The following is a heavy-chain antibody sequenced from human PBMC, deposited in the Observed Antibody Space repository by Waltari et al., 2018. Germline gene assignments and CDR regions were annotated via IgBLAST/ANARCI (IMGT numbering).Heavy chain of an antibody. V-gene: IGHV3-30*18. Sequence: QVQLVESGGGVVQPGRSLRLSCAASGFTFSSYGMHWVRQAPGKGLEWVAVISYDGSNKYYADSVKGRFTISRDNSKNTLYLQMNSLRAEDTAVYYCAKAVAGISHPSDYWGQGTLVTVSS. CDR1: GFTFSSYG. CDR2: ISYDGSNK. D-gene: IGHD6-19*01. J-gene: IGHJ4*02. CDR3: AKAVAGISHPSDY.